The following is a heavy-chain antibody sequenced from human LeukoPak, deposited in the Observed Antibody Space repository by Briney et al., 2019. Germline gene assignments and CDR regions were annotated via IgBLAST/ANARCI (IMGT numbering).Heavy chain of an antibody. CDR3: ARERKISVANWYFDL. CDR1: GGSFSGYY. J-gene: IGHJ2*01. CDR2: INHSGST. D-gene: IGHD6-19*01. V-gene: IGHV4-34*01. Sequence: SETLSLTCAVYGGSFSGYYWSWIRQPPGKGLEWIGEINHSGSTNYNPSLKSRVTISVDTSKNQFSLKLSSVTAADTAVYYCARERKISVANWYFDLWGRGTLVTVSS.